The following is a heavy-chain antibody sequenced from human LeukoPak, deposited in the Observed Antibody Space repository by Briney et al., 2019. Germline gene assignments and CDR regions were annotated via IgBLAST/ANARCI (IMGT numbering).Heavy chain of an antibody. CDR3: ARCPGGGWMADAFDI. CDR2: IKQDGSEK. V-gene: IGHV3-7*01. CDR1: GFTFSSYW. J-gene: IGHJ3*02. D-gene: IGHD5-12*01. Sequence: PGGSLRLSCAASGFTFSSYWMSWVRQAPGKGLEWVANIKQDGSEKYYVDSVKGRFTISRDNAKNSLYLQMNSLRAEDTAVYYCARCPGGGWMADAFDIWGQGTMVTVSS.